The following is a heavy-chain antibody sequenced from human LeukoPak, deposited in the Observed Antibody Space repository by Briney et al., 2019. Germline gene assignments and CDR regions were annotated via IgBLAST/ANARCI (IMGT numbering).Heavy chain of an antibody. J-gene: IGHJ4*02. D-gene: IGHD3-10*01. V-gene: IGHV1-69*13. Sequence: SVKVSCKASGGTFSSYAISWVRQAPGQGLEWMGGIIPIFGTANYAQKFQGRVTITADESTSTAYMELSSLRSEDTAVYYCAPMVRGVIPKGAFDYWGQGTLVTVSS. CDR3: APMVRGVIPKGAFDY. CDR2: IIPIFGTA. CDR1: GGTFSSYA.